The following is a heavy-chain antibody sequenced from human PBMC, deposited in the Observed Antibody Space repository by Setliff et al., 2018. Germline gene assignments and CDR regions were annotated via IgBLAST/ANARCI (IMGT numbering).Heavy chain of an antibody. CDR3: ARHGYYDSSGYSNWFDP. Sequence: SETLSLTCTVSGGSISNHFWSWIRQPPGKGLEWIGSMFYSGSTYYNPSLKSRVTISVDTSKNQFSLKLSSVTAADTAVYYCARHGYYDSSGYSNWFDPWGQGTLVTVSS. V-gene: IGHV4-59*08. J-gene: IGHJ5*02. CDR1: GGSISNHF. CDR2: MFYSGST. D-gene: IGHD3-22*01.